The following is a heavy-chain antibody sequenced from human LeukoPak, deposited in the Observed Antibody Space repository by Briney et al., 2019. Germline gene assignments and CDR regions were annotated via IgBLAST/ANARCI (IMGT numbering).Heavy chain of an antibody. CDR2: ISAYNGNT. V-gene: IGHV1-18*01. J-gene: IGHJ4*02. Sequence: ASVTVSFKASGYTFTSYGISWVRQAPGQGLEWMGWISAYNGNTNYAQKLQGRVTMTTDTSTGTAYMELRSLRSDDTAVYYCARGGVRFLEWHPFDYWGQGTLVTVSS. CDR1: GYTFTSYG. D-gene: IGHD3-3*01. CDR3: ARGGVRFLEWHPFDY.